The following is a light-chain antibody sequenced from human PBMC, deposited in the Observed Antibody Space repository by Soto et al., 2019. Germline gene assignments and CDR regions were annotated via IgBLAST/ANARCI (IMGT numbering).Light chain of an antibody. Sequence: EIVLTQSPGTLSLSPGERATLSCRASQSVGSNYLAWYQQKPGQAPRLLIYGASSRATGIPDRFSGSGSGTDFTLTISRLEPEDFAVYYWQQYGSSPRTFGQGAKVESK. J-gene: IGKJ1*01. V-gene: IGKV3-20*01. CDR2: GAS. CDR1: QSVGSNY. CDR3: QQYGSSPRT.